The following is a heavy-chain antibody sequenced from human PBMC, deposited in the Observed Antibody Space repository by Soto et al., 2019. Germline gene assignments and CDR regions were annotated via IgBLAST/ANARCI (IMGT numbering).Heavy chain of an antibody. D-gene: IGHD4-17*01. CDR2: IVPIHDIA. J-gene: IGHJ4*02. CDR3: ASETDGDYVDYFDC. V-gene: IGHV1-69*02. Sequence: VQLVQSGAEVKKPGSSVKVSCKASGGPFSRFRISWMRQAPGQGLEWMGRIVPIHDIANYAQKFQDRVTITADKSTNTAYMELSSVRSEDTAVYYCASETDGDYVDYFDCGGQGTLVTVSS. CDR1: GGPFSRFR.